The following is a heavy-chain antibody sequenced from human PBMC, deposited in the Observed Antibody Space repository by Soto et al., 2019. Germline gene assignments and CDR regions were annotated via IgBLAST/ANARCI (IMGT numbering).Heavy chain of an antibody. Sequence: EVQLVESGGGVVRPGGSLRLSCAASGFTFNEYGMPWVRQVPGKGLEWVSRINWNGASTAYADSVKGRFTISRDNVKSTLYRKRNGPRAEDTACYYCARERPHCSGSTCYAWGVDYWGRGTLVTV. D-gene: IGHD2-2*01. V-gene: IGHV3-20*04. CDR1: GFTFNEYG. J-gene: IGHJ4*02. CDR2: INWNGAST. CDR3: ARERPHCSGSTCYAWGVDY.